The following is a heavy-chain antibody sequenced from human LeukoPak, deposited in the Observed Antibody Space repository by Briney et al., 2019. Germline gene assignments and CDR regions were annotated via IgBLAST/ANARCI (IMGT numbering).Heavy chain of an antibody. CDR3: ARDPGIAVAHYPYYYYYGMDV. CDR2: MRRDGNEI. CDR1: GFTFSTYW. Sequence: PGGSLRLSCSASGFTFSTYWMSWVRQAPGKGLEWVANMRRDGNEIYYLDSVKGRFTISRDNAKNSLYLQMNSLRAEDTAVYYCARDPGIAVAHYPYYYYYGMDVWGQGTTVTVSS. D-gene: IGHD6-19*01. J-gene: IGHJ6*02. V-gene: IGHV3-7*01.